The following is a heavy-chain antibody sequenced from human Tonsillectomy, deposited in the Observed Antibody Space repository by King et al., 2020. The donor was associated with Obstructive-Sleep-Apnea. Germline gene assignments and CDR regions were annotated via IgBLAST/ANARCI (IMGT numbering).Heavy chain of an antibody. V-gene: IGHV3-23*04. CDR1: GFTFSSYA. J-gene: IGHJ6*02. CDR2: ISGSGGCT. CDR3: AKGRVAAAGRDYYYGMDV. Sequence: VQLVESGGGLVQPGGSLRLSCAASGFTFSSYAMSWVRQAPGKGLEWVSAISGSGGCTYYADSVKGRFTISRDNSKNTLYLQMNSLRAEDTAVYYCAKGRVAAAGRDYYYGMDVWGQGTTVTVSS. D-gene: IGHD6-13*01.